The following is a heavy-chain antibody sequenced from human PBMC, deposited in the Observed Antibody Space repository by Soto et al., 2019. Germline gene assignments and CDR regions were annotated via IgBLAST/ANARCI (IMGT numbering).Heavy chain of an antibody. D-gene: IGHD5-18*01. CDR1: GGSFSGYY. CDR2: INHGGST. V-gene: IGHV4-34*01. Sequence: SETLSLTCAVFGGSFSGYYWTWSRQTPGKGLEWIGEINHGGSTNYRPSLKSRVTMSVDTSKNQFSLKLSSVTAADTAVYYCARGATRIQLWPFDYWGQGTLVTVS. CDR3: ARGATRIQLWPFDY. J-gene: IGHJ4*02.